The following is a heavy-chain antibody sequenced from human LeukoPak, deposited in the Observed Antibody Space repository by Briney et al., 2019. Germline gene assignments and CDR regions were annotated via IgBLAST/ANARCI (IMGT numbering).Heavy chain of an antibody. V-gene: IGHV3-23*01. J-gene: IGHJ6*03. D-gene: IGHD2-2*01. CDR3: AKESVDARGYMDV. CDR1: GFTFSSYA. Sequence: GGSLRLSCAASGFTFSSYAMTRVRQAPGKGLEGVSSISGSGDNTCYVDSLKGRFTIPRDNSENTLYLQMNSLRAEDTAIYYCAKESVDARGYMDVWGKGTTVTVSS. CDR2: ISGSGDNT.